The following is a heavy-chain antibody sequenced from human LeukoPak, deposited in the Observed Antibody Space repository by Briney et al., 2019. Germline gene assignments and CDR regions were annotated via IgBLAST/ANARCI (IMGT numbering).Heavy chain of an antibody. CDR3: ARDSTWRLDY. Sequence: GGSLRLSCAASGFTFSSYSMNWVRQAPGKGLEWVANIKEDGGVKYYVDSVKGRFTISRDNTKNALYLEMNSLRADDTALYFCARDSTWRLDYWGQGTLITVSS. D-gene: IGHD5-12*01. CDR1: GFTFSSYS. V-gene: IGHV3-7*03. J-gene: IGHJ4*02. CDR2: IKEDGGVK.